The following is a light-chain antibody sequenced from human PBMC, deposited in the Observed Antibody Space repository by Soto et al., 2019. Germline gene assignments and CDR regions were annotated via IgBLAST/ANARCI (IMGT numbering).Light chain of an antibody. CDR3: QQYGSSPPLT. V-gene: IGKV3-20*01. Sequence: EIMLTQSPGTLSLCPGERATLSCRASQSVSSSFLAWYQQKPGQPPRLLIYGASSRATGIPDRFSGSGSGTDFTLTISRLEPEDFAVYYCQQYGSSPPLTFGGGTKVDIK. CDR1: QSVSSSF. CDR2: GAS. J-gene: IGKJ4*01.